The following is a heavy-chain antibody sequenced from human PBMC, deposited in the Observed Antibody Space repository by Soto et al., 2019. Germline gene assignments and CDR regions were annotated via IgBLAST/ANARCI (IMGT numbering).Heavy chain of an antibody. D-gene: IGHD6-13*01. CDR1: GFIFSSYG. Sequence: GGSLRLSCAASGFIFSSYGMHWVRQAPGKGLEWVAVISYDGSNKYYADSVKGRFTISRDNAKNSLYLQMNSLRAEDTAVYYCARDLGSSWYPEYFQHWGQGTLVTVSS. V-gene: IGHV3-30*03. J-gene: IGHJ1*01. CDR2: ISYDGSNK. CDR3: ARDLGSSWYPEYFQH.